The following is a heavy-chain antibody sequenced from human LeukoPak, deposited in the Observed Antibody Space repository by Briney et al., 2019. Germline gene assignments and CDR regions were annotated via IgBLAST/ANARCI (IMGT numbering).Heavy chain of an antibody. J-gene: IGHJ4*02. Sequence: SETLSLTCAVSGYSISSGYYWGWIRQPPGKGLEWIGSIYHSGSTYYNPSLKGRVTISVDTSKNQFSLKLSSVTAADTAVYYCARGGSTSPDYWGQGTLVTVSS. D-gene: IGHD2-2*01. CDR1: GYSISSGYY. CDR2: IYHSGST. V-gene: IGHV4-38-2*01. CDR3: ARGGSTSPDY.